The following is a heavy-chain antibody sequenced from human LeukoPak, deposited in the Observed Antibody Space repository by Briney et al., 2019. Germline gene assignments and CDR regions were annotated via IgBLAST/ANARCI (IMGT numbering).Heavy chain of an antibody. CDR2: INPSSGGT. J-gene: IGHJ4*02. Sequence: ASVTVSCKSSVYTLTGYYLHWVRQPPGQGLEWMGWINPSSGGTNDAQKFQGRVTMTRYTTIRTAYMERSRLRSDDTAVYYCARDQGGSSSWYSYWGQGTLVTVSS. CDR3: ARDQGGSSSWYSY. V-gene: IGHV1-2*02. CDR1: VYTLTGYY. D-gene: IGHD6-13*01.